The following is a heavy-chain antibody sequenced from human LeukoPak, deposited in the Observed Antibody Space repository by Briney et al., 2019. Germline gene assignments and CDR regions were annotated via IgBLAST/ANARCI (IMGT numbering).Heavy chain of an antibody. CDR3: ARGLRYCSSTSCYGYYGMDV. Sequence: ASVKVSCKASGGTFSSYAISWVRQAPGQGLEWMGGIIPIFGTANYAQKFQGRVTITADESTSTAYMELSSLRSEDTAVYYCARGLRYCSSTSCYGYYGMDVWGQGTTVTVSS. V-gene: IGHV1-69*13. J-gene: IGHJ6*02. D-gene: IGHD2-2*01. CDR1: GGTFSSYA. CDR2: IIPIFGTA.